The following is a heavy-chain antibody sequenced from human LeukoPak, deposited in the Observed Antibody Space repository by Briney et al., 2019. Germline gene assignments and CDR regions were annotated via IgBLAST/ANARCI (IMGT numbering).Heavy chain of an antibody. CDR3: AKSHYSSGWDALDY. CDR1: GFTFDDYA. D-gene: IGHD6-19*01. V-gene: IGHV3-9*01. CDR2: ISWNSGSI. Sequence: GGSLRLSCAASGFTFDDYAMHWVRQAPGKGLEWVSGISWNSGSIGYADSVKGRFTISRDNAKNSLYLQMNSLRAEDTALYYCAKSHYSSGWDALDYWGQGTLVTVSS. J-gene: IGHJ4*02.